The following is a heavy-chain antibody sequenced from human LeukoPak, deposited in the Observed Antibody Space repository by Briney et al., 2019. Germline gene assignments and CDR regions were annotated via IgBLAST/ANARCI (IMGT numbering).Heavy chain of an antibody. Sequence: SETLSLTCTVSGGSISSYYWTWIRQPPGKGLEWIGYIYYSGSTNYNPSLKSRVTISVDTSKNQFSLRLSSVTAADTAVYYCARVTGYMIEDYFDYWGQGTLVTVSS. D-gene: IGHD3-22*01. CDR1: GGSISSYY. J-gene: IGHJ4*02. CDR2: IYYSGST. CDR3: ARVTGYMIEDYFDY. V-gene: IGHV4-59*01.